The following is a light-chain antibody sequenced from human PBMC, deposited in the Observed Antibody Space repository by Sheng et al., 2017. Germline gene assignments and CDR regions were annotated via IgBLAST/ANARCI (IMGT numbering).Light chain of an antibody. CDR3: NSYTRSSTSVV. CDR1: SSDIDYNY. Sequence: QSALTQPASVSGSPGQSITLSCTGTSSDIDYNYVSWYQQHPGTAPKLMIYDVSNRPSGVSNRFSGSKSGNTASLTISGLQAEDEADYYCNSYTRSSTSVVFGGGTKLTVL. J-gene: IGLJ2*01. CDR2: DVS. V-gene: IGLV2-14*03.